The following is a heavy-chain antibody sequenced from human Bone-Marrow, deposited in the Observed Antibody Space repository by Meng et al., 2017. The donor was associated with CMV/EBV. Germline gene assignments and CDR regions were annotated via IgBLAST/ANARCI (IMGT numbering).Heavy chain of an antibody. V-gene: IGHV1-8*01. CDR3: ARSGGPWGIAVAGTYWFDP. CDR2: MNPNSGNT. J-gene: IGHJ5*02. D-gene: IGHD6-19*01. CDR1: GYTFTSYD. Sequence: ASVKVSCKASGYTFTSYDINWVRQATGQGLEWMGWMNPNSGNTGYAQKFQGRVTMTRNTSISTAYMELSSLRSEDTAVYYCARSGGPWGIAVAGTYWFDPWGQGTLVTVSS.